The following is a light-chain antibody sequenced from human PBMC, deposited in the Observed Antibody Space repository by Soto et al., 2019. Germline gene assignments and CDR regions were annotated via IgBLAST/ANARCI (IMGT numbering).Light chain of an antibody. CDR3: TSYTSRSTLA. Sequence: QSVLTHPASVSGSPGQSITISCTGTSSDVGGYNYVSWYQQHPGKAPKLMIYEVTNRPSGVSNRFSGSKSGNTASLTISGLQAEEEADYYCTSYTSRSTLAFGTGTKVTVL. J-gene: IGLJ1*01. V-gene: IGLV2-14*01. CDR2: EVT. CDR1: SSDVGGYNY.